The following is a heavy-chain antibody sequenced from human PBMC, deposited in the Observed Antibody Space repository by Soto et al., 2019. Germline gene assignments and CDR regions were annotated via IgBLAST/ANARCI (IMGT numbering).Heavy chain of an antibody. CDR2: ISYDGSNK. V-gene: IGHV3-30-3*01. J-gene: IGHJ4*02. Sequence: QVQLVESGGGVVQPGRSLRLSCAASGFTFSSYAMHWVRQAPGKGLEWGAVISYDGSNKYYADSVKGRFTISRDNSKNTLYLQMNSLRAEDTAVYYCAREERVPPFVPLGYWGQGTLVTVSS. CDR1: GFTFSSYA. D-gene: IGHD1-1*01. CDR3: AREERVPPFVPLGY.